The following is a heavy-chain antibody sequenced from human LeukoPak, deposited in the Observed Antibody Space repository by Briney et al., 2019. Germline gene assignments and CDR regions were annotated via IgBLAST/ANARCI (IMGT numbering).Heavy chain of an antibody. CDR1: GYTFTSYY. CDR2: INPSGGST. CDR3: ARDLAPPYDSSVPFDY. J-gene: IGHJ4*02. D-gene: IGHD3-22*01. Sequence: GASVKVSCKASGYTFTSYYMHWVRQAPGQGLEWMGIINPSGGSTSYAQKFQGRVTMTRDTSTSTVYMELGSLRSEDTAVYYCARDLAPPYDSSVPFDYWGQGTLVTVSS. V-gene: IGHV1-46*01.